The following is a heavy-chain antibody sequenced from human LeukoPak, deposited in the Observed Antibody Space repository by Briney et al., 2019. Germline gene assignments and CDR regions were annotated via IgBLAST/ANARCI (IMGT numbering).Heavy chain of an antibody. CDR2: IYYSGST. D-gene: IGHD6-13*01. V-gene: IGHV4-61*05. J-gene: IGHJ4*02. CDR3: ATIAAAGY. Sequence: SETLSLTCTVSGGSISSSSYYWGWIRQPPGKGLEWIGYIYYSGSTNYNPSLKSRVTISVDTSKNQSSLKLSSVTAADTAVYYCATIAAAGYWGQGTLVTVSS. CDR1: GGSISSSSYY.